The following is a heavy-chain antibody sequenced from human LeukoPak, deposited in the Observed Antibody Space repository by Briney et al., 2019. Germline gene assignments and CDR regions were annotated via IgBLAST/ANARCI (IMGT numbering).Heavy chain of an antibody. CDR3: ARQISDYYYFYIDV. Sequence: SETLSLTCTVSGGSISSSHYYWGWIRQPPGKGLEWIGTIYYSGTTYYNPSLESRVTISEDTSKNQFSLTLKSVTAADTAVYYCARQISDYYYFYIDVWGKGTTVTVSS. CDR2: IYYSGTT. V-gene: IGHV4-39*01. CDR1: GGSISSSHYY. D-gene: IGHD3-10*01. J-gene: IGHJ6*03.